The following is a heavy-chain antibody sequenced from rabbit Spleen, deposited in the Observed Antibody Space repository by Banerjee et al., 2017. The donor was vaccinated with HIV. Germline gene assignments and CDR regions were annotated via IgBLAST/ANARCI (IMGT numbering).Heavy chain of an antibody. CDR1: GFSFSSNW. V-gene: IGHV1S45*01. CDR3: ARDLAGVIGWNFGW. CDR2: IDTSDGDT. D-gene: IGHD4-1*01. J-gene: IGHJ4*01. Sequence: EESGGGLVQPEGSLTLTCTVSGFSFSSNWICWVRQAPGKGLEWIACIDTSDGDTDYANWPKGRFTISKASSTTVTLQMTSLTVADTATYFCARDLAGVIGWNFGWWGPGTLVTVS.